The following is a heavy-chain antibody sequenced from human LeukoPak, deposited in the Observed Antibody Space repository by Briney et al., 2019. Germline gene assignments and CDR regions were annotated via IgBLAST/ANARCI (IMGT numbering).Heavy chain of an antibody. CDR3: AREGNGLLSKDFDY. CDR1: GFTLTDYY. Sequence: ASMKVSCKSSGFTLTDYYIHWVRQAPGQGLEWVGYIGPHSSATSSPQEFQGRVTMTRDTSMSTAYMELTRLTSDDTAVYYCAREGNGLLSKDFDYWGQGTLVTVSS. J-gene: IGHJ4*02. CDR2: IGPHSSAT. D-gene: IGHD2/OR15-2a*01. V-gene: IGHV1-2*02.